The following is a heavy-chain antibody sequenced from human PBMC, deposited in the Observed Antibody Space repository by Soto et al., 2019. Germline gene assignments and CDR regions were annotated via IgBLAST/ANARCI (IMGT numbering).Heavy chain of an antibody. CDR3: ARPAGRLANWFDP. Sequence: QVQLVQSGVEVKKPGASVKVSCKASGYTFTDYRMIWVRQAPGQGLEWMGIINPSGGSTNYAPNFPGIVTLTRASFTSTVYMELSNLGSEDTAVYYCARPAGRLANWFDPWGQGTLVTVSS. CDR2: INPSGGST. D-gene: IGHD6-6*01. CDR1: GYTFTDYR. V-gene: IGHV1-46*01. J-gene: IGHJ5*02.